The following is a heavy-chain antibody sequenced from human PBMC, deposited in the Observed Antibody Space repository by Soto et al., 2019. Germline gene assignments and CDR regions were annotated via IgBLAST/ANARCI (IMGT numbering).Heavy chain of an antibody. V-gene: IGHV3-53*01. Sequence: PGGSLRLSCVFSGFTVSSANYMSWVRQAPGKGLEWVSVIYSGGTTFYADSVKGRFTISRDNSKNTLYLQMNSLRAEDTAVYYCHGYGYWGQGTLVTVSS. CDR2: IYSGGTT. CDR3: HGYGY. D-gene: IGHD5-12*01. CDR1: GFTVSSANY. J-gene: IGHJ4*02.